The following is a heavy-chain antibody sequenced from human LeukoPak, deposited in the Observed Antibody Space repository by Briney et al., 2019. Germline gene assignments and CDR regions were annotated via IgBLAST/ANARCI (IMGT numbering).Heavy chain of an antibody. CDR3: ARDSGGLSDY. CDR1: GFIFSDYY. D-gene: IGHD2/OR15-2a*01. V-gene: IGHV3-11*01. CDR2: VSSSDSTT. J-gene: IGHJ4*02. Sequence: GGSLRLSCAASGFIFSDYYMSWIRQAPGKGLEWVSYVSSSDSTTYYAGSVKGRFTISRDNAKNSLYLQMNSLRAEDTAVYYCARDSGGLSDYWGQGTLVTVSS.